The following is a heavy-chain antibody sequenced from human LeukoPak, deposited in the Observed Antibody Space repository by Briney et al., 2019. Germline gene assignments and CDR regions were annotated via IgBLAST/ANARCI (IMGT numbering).Heavy chain of an antibody. V-gene: IGHV3-73*01. J-gene: IGHJ4*02. Sequence: GGSLRLSCVASGFTFSGSAMHWVRQASGKGLEWVGRIRSKANSYATAYAASVKGRFTISRDDSKNTAYLQMNSLKTEDTAVYYSTRNPPRIAAAGKYYFDYWGQGTLVTVSS. CDR1: GFTFSGSA. CDR2: IRSKANSYAT. CDR3: TRNPPRIAAAGKYYFDY. D-gene: IGHD6-13*01.